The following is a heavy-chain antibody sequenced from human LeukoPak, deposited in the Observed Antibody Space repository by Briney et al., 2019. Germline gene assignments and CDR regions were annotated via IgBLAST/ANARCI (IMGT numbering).Heavy chain of an antibody. J-gene: IGHJ6*03. Sequence: GGSLRLSCAASGFTFSSYWMRWVRQAPGKGLVWVSRINSDGSSTSYADSVKGRFTISRDNAKNTLYLQMNSLRAEDTAVYYCARAPHYYYYMDVWGKGTTVTVSS. CDR2: INSDGSST. CDR1: GFTFSSYW. CDR3: ARAPHYYYYMDV. V-gene: IGHV3-74*01.